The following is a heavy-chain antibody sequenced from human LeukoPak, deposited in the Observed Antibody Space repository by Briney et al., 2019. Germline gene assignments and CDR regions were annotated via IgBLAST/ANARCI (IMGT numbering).Heavy chain of an antibody. D-gene: IGHD3-10*01. V-gene: IGHV3-30*02. CDR1: GFTFSSYG. CDR3: ARLGLGRTMVRGVIKATDY. J-gene: IGHJ4*02. Sequence: GGSLRLSCAASGFTFSSYGMHWVRQAPGKGLEWVAFIRYDGSNKYYADSVKGRFTISRDNAKNSLYLQMNSLRAEDTAVYYCARLGLGRTMVRGVIKATDYWGQGTLVTVSS. CDR2: IRYDGSNK.